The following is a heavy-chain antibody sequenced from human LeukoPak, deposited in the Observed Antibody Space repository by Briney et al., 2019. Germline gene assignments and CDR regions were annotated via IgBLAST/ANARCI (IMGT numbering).Heavy chain of an antibody. CDR1: GITLSPYW. D-gene: IGHD6-13*01. CDR3: AREITCPDGTDCSCMDV. V-gene: IGHV3-74*01. J-gene: IGHJ6*03. Sequence: GGSLRLSCAAPGITLSPYWMHWVRQIPGKGLAWVSRINSDGSSTAYANSVKGRFTISRDNANNMLYLQMNTLRADDTAVYYCAREITCPDGTDCSCMDVWGKGSTVTVSS. CDR2: INSDGSST.